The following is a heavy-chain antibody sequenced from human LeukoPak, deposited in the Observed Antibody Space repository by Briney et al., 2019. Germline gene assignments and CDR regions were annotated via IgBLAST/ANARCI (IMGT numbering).Heavy chain of an antibody. V-gene: IGHV1-18*01. CDR1: GYTFTSYA. J-gene: IGHJ4*02. CDR3: ARDRVGYCSSTSCSGDY. D-gene: IGHD2-2*01. CDR2: ISAYNGNT. Sequence: GASVKVSCKASGYTFTSYAMHWVRQAPGQRLEWMGWISAYNGNTNYAQKLQGRVTMTTDTSTSTAYMELRSLRSDDTAVYYCARDRVGYCSSTSCSGDYWGQGTLVTVSS.